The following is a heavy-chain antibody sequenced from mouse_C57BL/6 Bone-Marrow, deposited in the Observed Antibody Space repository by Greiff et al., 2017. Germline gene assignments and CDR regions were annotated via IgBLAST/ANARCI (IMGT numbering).Heavy chain of an antibody. CDR3: ASGLLRVVFAY. J-gene: IGHJ3*01. V-gene: IGHV1-72*01. D-gene: IGHD2-3*01. CDR1: GYTFTSYW. Sequence: VQLQQSGAELVKPGASVKLSCKASGYTFTSYWMHWVKQRPGRGLEWIGRIDPNSGGTKYNEKFKSQATLTVDKPSSTAYMQLSSLTSGDSAVYYCASGLLRVVFAYWGQGTLVTVSA. CDR2: IDPNSGGT.